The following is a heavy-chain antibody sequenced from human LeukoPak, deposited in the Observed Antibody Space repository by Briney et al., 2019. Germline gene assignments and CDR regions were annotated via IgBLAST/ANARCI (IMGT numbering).Heavy chain of an antibody. V-gene: IGHV5-51*01. J-gene: IGHJ6*02. Sequence: GESLKISCKGSGYSFTSYWIGWVRQMPGKGLEWMGIIYPGDSDTRYSPSFQGQVTISADKSISTAYLQWSSLKASDTAVYYCARGSGDCYYRCYYGMDVWGQGTTVTVSS. CDR1: GYSFTSYW. CDR3: ARGSGDCYYRCYYGMDV. CDR2: IYPGDSDT. D-gene: IGHD2-21*02.